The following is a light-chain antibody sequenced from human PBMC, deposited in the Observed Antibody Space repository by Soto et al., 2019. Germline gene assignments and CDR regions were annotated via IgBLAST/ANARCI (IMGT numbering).Light chain of an antibody. Sequence: QSALTQPASVSGSPGQSITIPCTGTSSDVGGHNYVSWYQQYPGKAPKLMIYDVSNRPSGVSNRFSGSKSGNTASLTISWLQAEDGAGYYCRSFTRPRTPVVFGRGTQLTVL. CDR3: RSFTRPRTPVV. J-gene: IGLJ2*01. CDR1: SSDVGGHNY. V-gene: IGLV2-14*01. CDR2: DVS.